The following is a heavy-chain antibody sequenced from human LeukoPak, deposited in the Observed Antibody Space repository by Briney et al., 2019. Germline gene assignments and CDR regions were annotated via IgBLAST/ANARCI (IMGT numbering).Heavy chain of an antibody. Sequence: GGSLRLSCAASGFTFSSYWMHWVRQAPGKGLVWVSRISSDGSSTTYADSVKGRFTISRDNAKNTLYLQMNSLRAEDTAVYYCGRGGKVEQLVLARWGQGSLVTVSS. V-gene: IGHV3-74*01. CDR2: ISSDGSST. CDR3: GRGGKVEQLVLAR. CDR1: GFTFSSYW. J-gene: IGHJ4*02. D-gene: IGHD6-13*01.